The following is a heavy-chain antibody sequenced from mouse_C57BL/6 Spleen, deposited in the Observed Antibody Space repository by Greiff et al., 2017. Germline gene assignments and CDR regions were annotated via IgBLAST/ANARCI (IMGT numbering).Heavy chain of an antibody. CDR3: ARGEDYDEEAWFAY. Sequence: QVQLKPSGPELVKPGASVKISCKASGYAFSSSWMNWVKQRPGKGLEWIGRIYPGDGDTNYNGKVKGKATLTADKSSSTAYMQLSSLTAEDSAVYFCARGEDYDEEAWFAYWGQGTLVTVSA. CDR2: IYPGDGDT. CDR1: GYAFSSSW. D-gene: IGHD2-4*01. V-gene: IGHV1-82*01. J-gene: IGHJ3*01.